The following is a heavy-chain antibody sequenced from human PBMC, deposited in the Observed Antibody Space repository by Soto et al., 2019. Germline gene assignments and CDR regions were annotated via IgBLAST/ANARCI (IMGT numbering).Heavy chain of an antibody. Sequence: TSETLSLTCAVYGGSFSGYHWTWIRQPPGTGLEWIGEINHSGSTNYNPSLKSRVTISVDTSKNQFSLKLSSVTAADTAVYYCARGTRSAGPSRVLGGGMDVWGQGTTVTVSS. CDR1: GGSFSGYH. CDR3: ARGTRSAGPSRVLGGGMDV. J-gene: IGHJ6*02. D-gene: IGHD3-10*01. CDR2: INHSGST. V-gene: IGHV4-34*01.